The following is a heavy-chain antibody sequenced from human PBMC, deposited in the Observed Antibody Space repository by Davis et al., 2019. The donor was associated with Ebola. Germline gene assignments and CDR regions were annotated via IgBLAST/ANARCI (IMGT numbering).Heavy chain of an antibody. CDR2: INPSGGST. Sequence: AASVKVSCKASGYTFTNYYMHWVRQAPGQGLEWMGIINPSGGSTSYAQKFQGRVTMTRDTSTSTVYMELSSLRSEDTAVYYCATGWGELLGDYWGQGTLVTVSS. CDR1: GYTFTNYY. D-gene: IGHD1-26*01. CDR3: ATGWGELLGDY. J-gene: IGHJ4*02. V-gene: IGHV1-46*01.